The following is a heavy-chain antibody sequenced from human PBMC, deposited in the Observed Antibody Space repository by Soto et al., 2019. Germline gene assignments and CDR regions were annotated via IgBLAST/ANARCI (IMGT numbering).Heavy chain of an antibody. CDR3: ARSQSGDLDY. CDR2: TYYRSKWYN. D-gene: IGHD1-26*01. CDR1: GDSVSSNSAA. Sequence: PSQTHSLTCAISGDSVSSNSAAWNWIRQSPSRGLEWLGRTYYRSKWYNGYAIFVKSRITINPDTSKNQFSLQLNSVTPDDTAVYYCARSQSGDLDYWGRGTLVTVSS. V-gene: IGHV6-1*01. J-gene: IGHJ4*02.